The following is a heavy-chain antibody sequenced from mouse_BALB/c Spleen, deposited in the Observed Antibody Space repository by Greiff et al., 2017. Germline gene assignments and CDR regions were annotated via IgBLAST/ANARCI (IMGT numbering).Heavy chain of an antibody. CDR1: GYTFTSYW. D-gene: IGHD1-1*01. V-gene: IGHV1-87*01. J-gene: IGHJ4*01. CDR3: ARGNSWYYAMDY. CDR2: IYPGDGDT. Sequence: VQLQQSGAELARPGASVKLSCKASGYTFTSYWMQWVKQRPGQGLEWIGAIYPGDGDTRYTQKFKGKATLTADKSSSTAYMQLSSLASEDSAVYYCARGNSWYYAMDYWGQGTSVTVSS.